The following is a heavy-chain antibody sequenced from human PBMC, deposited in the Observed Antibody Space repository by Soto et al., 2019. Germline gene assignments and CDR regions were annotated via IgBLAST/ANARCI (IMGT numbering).Heavy chain of an antibody. Sequence: LRLSCAASGFTFSSYGMHWVRQAPGKGLEWVAVIWYDGSNKYYADSVKGRFTISRDNSKNTLYLQMNSLRAEDTAVYYCARGVGDPYYDFWSGYYGWFDPWGQGTLVTVSS. CDR3: ARGVGDPYYDFWSGYYGWFDP. V-gene: IGHV3-33*01. CDR1: GFTFSSYG. D-gene: IGHD3-3*01. CDR2: IWYDGSNK. J-gene: IGHJ5*02.